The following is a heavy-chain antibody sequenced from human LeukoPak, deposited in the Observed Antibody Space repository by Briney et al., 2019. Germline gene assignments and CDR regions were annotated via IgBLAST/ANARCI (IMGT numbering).Heavy chain of an antibody. V-gene: IGHV1-2*02. J-gene: IGHJ5*02. CDR3: ARVRHSTYYYDSSGYYPNWFDP. CDR2: INPNSGGT. CDR1: GYTFTGYY. D-gene: IGHD3-22*01. Sequence: ASVKVSCKASGYTFTGYYMHWVRQAPGQGLEWMGWINPNSGGTNYAQKFQGRVTMTRNTSISTAYMELSRLRSDDTAVYYCARVRHSTYYYDSSGYYPNWFDPWGQGTLVTVSS.